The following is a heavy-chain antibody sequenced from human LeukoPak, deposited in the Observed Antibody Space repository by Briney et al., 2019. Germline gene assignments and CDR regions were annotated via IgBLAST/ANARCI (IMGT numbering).Heavy chain of an antibody. Sequence: ASVKVSCKASGYTFTSYYMHWVRQAPGQGLEWMGIINPSGGSTSYAQKFQGRVTMTRDTSTSTVYMELSSLRSEDTAVYYCARTARHYDSSDDGGFDYWGQGTLVTVSS. D-gene: IGHD3-22*01. V-gene: IGHV1-46*01. J-gene: IGHJ4*02. CDR3: ARTARHYDSSDDGGFDY. CDR2: INPSGGST. CDR1: GYTFTSYY.